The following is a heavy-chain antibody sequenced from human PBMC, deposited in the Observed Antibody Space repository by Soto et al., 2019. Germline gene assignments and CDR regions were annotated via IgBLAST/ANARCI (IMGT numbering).Heavy chain of an antibody. Sequence: SETLSLTCAVYGGSFSGYYWSWIRQPPGKGLEWIGEINHSGSTNYNPSLKSRVTISVDTSKNQFSLKLSSVTAADTAVYYCARDPEIAAAGYFDYWGQGTLVTVSS. CDR3: ARDPEIAAAGYFDY. CDR1: GGSFSGYY. CDR2: INHSGST. J-gene: IGHJ4*02. V-gene: IGHV4-34*01. D-gene: IGHD6-13*01.